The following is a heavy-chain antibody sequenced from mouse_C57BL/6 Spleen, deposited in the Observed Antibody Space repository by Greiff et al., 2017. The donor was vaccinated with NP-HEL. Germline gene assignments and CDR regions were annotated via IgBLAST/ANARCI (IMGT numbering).Heavy chain of an antibody. V-gene: IGHV1-82*01. CDR2: IYPGDGDT. D-gene: IGHD2-3*01. CDR1: GYAFSSSW. Sequence: QVQLKQSGPELVKPGASVKISCKASGYAFSSSWMNWVKQRPGTGLEWIGRIYPGDGDTNYNGKFKGKATLTADKSSSTAYMQLSSLTSEDSAVYFCARADGYPFAYWGQGTLVTVSA. J-gene: IGHJ3*01. CDR3: ARADGYPFAY.